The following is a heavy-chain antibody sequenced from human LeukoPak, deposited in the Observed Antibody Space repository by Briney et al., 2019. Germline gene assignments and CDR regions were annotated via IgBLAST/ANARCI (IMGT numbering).Heavy chain of an antibody. Sequence: SQTLSLTCTVSGGSISSGGYYWSWIRQHPGKGLEWIGYIYYSGSTYYNPSLKSRVTILLDTSKNQCSLKLTSVSAADTAVYYCARLKLGAYFDLWGRGTLVTVSS. J-gene: IGHJ2*01. CDR3: ARLKLGAYFDL. CDR2: IYYSGST. D-gene: IGHD3-16*01. CDR1: GGSISSGGYY. V-gene: IGHV4-31*03.